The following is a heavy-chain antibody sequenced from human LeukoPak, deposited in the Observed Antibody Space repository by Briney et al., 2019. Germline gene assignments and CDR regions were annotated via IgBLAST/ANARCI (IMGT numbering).Heavy chain of an antibody. V-gene: IGHV4-59*01. CDR1: GGSISTFY. J-gene: IGHJ4*02. CDR2: IYYSGST. Sequence: SETLSLTCTVPGGSISTFYWSWIGQPPGKGLEWIGYIYYSGSTNYNPSLKSRVIMSVDTSKNQFSLNLSSVTAADTAVYYCAGLSSGGSLHFVYWGQGTLVTVSS. CDR3: AGLSSGGSLHFVY. D-gene: IGHD2-15*01.